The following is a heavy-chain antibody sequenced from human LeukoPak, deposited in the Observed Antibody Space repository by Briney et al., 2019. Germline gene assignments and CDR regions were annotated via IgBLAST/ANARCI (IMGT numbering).Heavy chain of an antibody. D-gene: IGHD3-22*01. Sequence: PGGSLRLSCAASGFTFSGHWMHWVRQAPEKGLVWFSRINSDGSSRDYADSVKGRFTISRDNAKNTLYLQMNSLRAEDTAVYYCARGASDSSGYFDYWGQGTLVTVSS. CDR2: INSDGSSR. J-gene: IGHJ4*02. CDR3: ARGASDSSGYFDY. V-gene: IGHV3-74*01. CDR1: GFTFSGHW.